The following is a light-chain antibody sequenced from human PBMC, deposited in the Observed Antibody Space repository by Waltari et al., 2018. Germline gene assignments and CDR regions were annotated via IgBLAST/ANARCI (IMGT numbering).Light chain of an antibody. CDR2: GAS. J-gene: IGKJ5*01. CDR1: QSVLSYY. Sequence: ELVLTQSPGTLSLSPGERATLSCRASQSVLSYYLAWYQQKPGQAPRLLIYGASSRTTGIPDRFSGSGSGTDFTLTISRLEPEDFAVYYCQQYGTSAITFGQGTRLEIK. V-gene: IGKV3-20*01. CDR3: QQYGTSAIT.